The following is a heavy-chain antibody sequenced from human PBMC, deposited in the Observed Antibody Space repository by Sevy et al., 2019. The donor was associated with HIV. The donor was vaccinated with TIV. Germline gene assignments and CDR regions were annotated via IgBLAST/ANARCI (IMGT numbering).Heavy chain of an antibody. V-gene: IGHV3-23*01. J-gene: IGHJ4*02. CDR2: ISGSGGST. CDR1: GFTFSSYA. Sequence: GGSLRLSCAASGFTFSSYAMSWVRQAPGKGLEWVSAISGSGGSTYYADSVKGRFTISRDNSKNTLYLQMNSLRAEDTAVYYCATRSVLLDYYFDYWGQGTLVTVSS. D-gene: IGHD2-15*01. CDR3: ATRSVLLDYYFDY.